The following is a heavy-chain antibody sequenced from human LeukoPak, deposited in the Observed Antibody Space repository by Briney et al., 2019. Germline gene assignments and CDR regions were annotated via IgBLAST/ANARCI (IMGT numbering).Heavy chain of an antibody. CDR3: ARLDYDFWSGYYYYYMDV. CDR2: IYTSGST. V-gene: IGHV4-4*09. CDR1: GGSLSSYY. J-gene: IGHJ6*03. D-gene: IGHD3-3*01. Sequence: PGTLSLTCTVSGGSLSSYYWSWIRPPPGKGLEWVGYIYTSGSTKYNPSLKRRVTISVDPPQNHFSLKLSSVAAADTAVYYCARLDYDFWSGYYYYYMDVWGKGTTVSVSS.